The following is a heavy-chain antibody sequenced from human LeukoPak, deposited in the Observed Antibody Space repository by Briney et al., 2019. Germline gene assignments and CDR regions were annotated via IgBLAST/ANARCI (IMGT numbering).Heavy chain of an antibody. CDR1: GGSFSGYY. J-gene: IGHJ3*02. Sequence: PSETLSLTCAVYGGSFSGYYWSWIRQPPGKGLEWIGEINHSGSTNYNPSLKSRVTISVDTSKNQFSLKLSSVTAADTAVYYCARDKTGYSSSWNAFDIWGQGTMVTVSS. D-gene: IGHD6-13*01. CDR3: ARDKTGYSSSWNAFDI. V-gene: IGHV4-34*01. CDR2: INHSGST.